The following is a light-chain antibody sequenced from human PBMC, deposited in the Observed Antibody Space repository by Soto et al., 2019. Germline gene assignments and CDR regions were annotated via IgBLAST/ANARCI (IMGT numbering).Light chain of an antibody. J-gene: IGKJ5*01. CDR1: PSVTNY. V-gene: IGKV3-15*01. Sequence: EIVLTQSPATLSLSPGERATLSCSASPSVTNYLAWYQQKPGQAPRLLIYGASTRATGIPARFSGSGSGTEFTLTISSLQSEDFAVYFCQQYKNWPPITFGQGTRLEIK. CDR3: QQYKNWPPIT. CDR2: GAS.